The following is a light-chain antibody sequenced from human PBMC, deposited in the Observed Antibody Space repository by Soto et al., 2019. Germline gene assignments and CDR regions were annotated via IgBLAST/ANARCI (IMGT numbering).Light chain of an antibody. Sequence: EIVMTQSPATVSVSPGERATLSCRASQSVSSRLAWYQQKRGQAPRLLIYGASTRATGIPARFSGSGSGTEFTLTINILEPDDFAVYYCHPRSGWPAIPFCQGTRPEI. CDR3: HPRSGWPAIP. CDR1: QSVSSR. V-gene: IGKV3-15*01. CDR2: GAS. J-gene: IGKJ5*01.